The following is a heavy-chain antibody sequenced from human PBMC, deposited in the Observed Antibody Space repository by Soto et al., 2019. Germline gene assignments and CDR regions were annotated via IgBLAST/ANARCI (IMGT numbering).Heavy chain of an antibody. CDR3: ARKHFDDSHDGRDV. Sequence: KGLEWIGRIDPSDPYTNYSPSFRGPVTISADKSINTAYLPCNSQKASDTDIYYCARKHFDDSHDGRDVWGRGTTVTV. V-gene: IGHV5-10-1*01. J-gene: IGHJ6*02. CDR2: IDPSDPYT. D-gene: IGHD3-3*02.